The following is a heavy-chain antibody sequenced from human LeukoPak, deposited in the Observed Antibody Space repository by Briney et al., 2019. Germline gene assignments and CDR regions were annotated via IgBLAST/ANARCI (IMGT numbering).Heavy chain of an antibody. D-gene: IGHD1-26*01. CDR2: IPYDGNNK. Sequence: GGSLRLSCAASGFSFSNYGMDWVRQAPGKGLEWVAFIPYDGNNKYYADSVKGRFTISRDNSKSTLDLQMNSLRAEDMAVYYCARHVSGSYSPLDYWGQGTLVTVSS. V-gene: IGHV3-30*02. CDR1: GFSFSNYG. J-gene: IGHJ4*02. CDR3: ARHVSGSYSPLDY.